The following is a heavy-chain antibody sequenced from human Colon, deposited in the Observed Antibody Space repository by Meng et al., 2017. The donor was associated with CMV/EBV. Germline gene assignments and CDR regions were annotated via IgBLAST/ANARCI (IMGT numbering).Heavy chain of an antibody. CDR1: GFTFSACG. J-gene: IGHJ4*02. Sequence: GESLKISCAASGFTFSACGMHWVRQAPGKGLEWVSFISYDVTDKYYGDSVKGRFSISRDNSKNTVFLQMNSLTAADTAVYYCAKVLSSFWTGGELDSWGQGTLVTVSS. CDR3: AKVLSSFWTGGELDS. CDR2: ISYDVTDK. D-gene: IGHD3/OR15-3a*01. V-gene: IGHV3-30*02.